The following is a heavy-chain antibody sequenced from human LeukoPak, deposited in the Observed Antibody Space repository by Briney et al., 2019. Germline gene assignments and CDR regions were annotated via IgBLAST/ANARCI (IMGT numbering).Heavy chain of an antibody. CDR2: IYYIGST. J-gene: IGHJ4*02. CDR1: GGSIRTYY. Sequence: SETLSLTCTVSGGSIRTYYWSWIRQPPGKGLEWIGNIYYIGSTKYNPSLKSRVTISIDTSKNLFSLKLTSVTAADTAVYYCARVVAAATSAATSYFDNWGQGTLVTVSS. CDR3: ARVVAAATSAATSYFDN. D-gene: IGHD2-15*01. V-gene: IGHV4-59*01.